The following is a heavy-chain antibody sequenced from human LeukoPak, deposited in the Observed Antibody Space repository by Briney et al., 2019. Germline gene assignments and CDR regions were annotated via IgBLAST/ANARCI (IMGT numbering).Heavy chain of an antibody. J-gene: IGHJ6*03. CDR2: IYYSGST. CDR1: GGSFSGYY. V-gene: IGHV4-59*01. Sequence: SETLSLTCAVYGGSFSGYYWSWIRQPPGKGLEWIGYIYYSGSTNYNPSLKSRVTISVDTSKNQFSLKLSSVTAADTAVYYCATSAALLSYYYYYYMDVWGKGTTVTVSS. D-gene: IGHD2-15*01. CDR3: ATSAALLSYYYYYYMDV.